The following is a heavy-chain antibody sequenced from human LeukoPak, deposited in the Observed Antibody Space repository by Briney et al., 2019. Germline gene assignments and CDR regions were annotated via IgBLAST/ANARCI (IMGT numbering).Heavy chain of an antibody. Sequence: KPSETLSLTCTVSGGSTSSYYWSWIRQPAGKGLEWIGRIYISGSTNYNPSLKSRVTMSIDTSKNQVSLKLRSVTAADTAVYYCARGWRYSGGWYLDYWGQGTPVTVSS. CDR1: GGSTSSYY. CDR2: IYISGST. V-gene: IGHV4-4*07. J-gene: IGHJ4*02. D-gene: IGHD6-19*01. CDR3: ARGWRYSGGWYLDY.